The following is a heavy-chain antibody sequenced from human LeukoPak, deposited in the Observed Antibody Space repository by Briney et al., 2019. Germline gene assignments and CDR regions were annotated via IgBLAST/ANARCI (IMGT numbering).Heavy chain of an antibody. Sequence: GGSLRLSCAASGFTFSSYSMNWVRQAPGKGLEWVSYISSSSRTIYYADSMKGRFTISRDNAKNSLYLQMDGLRDEDTAVYYCAKKLRWDCSSTNCPKGDCFDPWGQGTLVTVSS. V-gene: IGHV3-48*02. CDR1: GFTFSSYS. CDR2: ISSSSRTI. J-gene: IGHJ5*02. CDR3: AKKLRWDCSSTNCPKGDCFDP. D-gene: IGHD2-2*01.